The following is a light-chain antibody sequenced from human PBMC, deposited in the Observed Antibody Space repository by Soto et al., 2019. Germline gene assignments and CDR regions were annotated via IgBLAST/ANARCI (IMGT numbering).Light chain of an antibody. CDR3: QQYTTSQLT. V-gene: IGKV3-20*01. CDR2: GAS. CDR1: QSVGSNY. J-gene: IGKJ3*01. Sequence: IVLTQSPGTLSFSPGERATLYCRASQSVGSNYLAWYQQKPGQAPRVLIYGASSRATGIPDRFSGSGSGEDFTLTISRLEPEDFAVYYCQQYTTSQLTFGPGPKVEIX.